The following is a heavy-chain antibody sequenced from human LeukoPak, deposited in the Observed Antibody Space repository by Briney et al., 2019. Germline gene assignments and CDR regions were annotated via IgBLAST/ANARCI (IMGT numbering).Heavy chain of an antibody. V-gene: IGHV4-34*01. CDR3: ARRRVMGESRFYMDV. D-gene: IGHD3-16*01. CDR1: GGSFSGYY. Sequence: SETLSLTCAVYGGSFSGYYWSWIRQPPGKGLEWIGEINHSGSTNYNPSLKSRVTISVDTSKNQFSLKLSSVTAADTAVYYCARRRVMGESRFYMDVWGKGTTVTISS. J-gene: IGHJ6*03. CDR2: INHSGST.